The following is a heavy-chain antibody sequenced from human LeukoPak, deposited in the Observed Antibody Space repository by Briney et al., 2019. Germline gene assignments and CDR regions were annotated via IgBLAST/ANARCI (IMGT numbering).Heavy chain of an antibody. CDR1: GYTFTGYY. CDR2: INPNSGGT. J-gene: IGHJ4*02. D-gene: IGHD2-15*01. Sequence: ASVKVSCKASGYTFTGYYMHWVRQAPGQGLEWVGRINPNSGGTNYAQKFQGRVTMNRDTSITTAYMELSRLRSDDTAVYYCAINGDCSGGSCYSWGQGTLVTVSS. V-gene: IGHV1-2*06. CDR3: AINGDCSGGSCYS.